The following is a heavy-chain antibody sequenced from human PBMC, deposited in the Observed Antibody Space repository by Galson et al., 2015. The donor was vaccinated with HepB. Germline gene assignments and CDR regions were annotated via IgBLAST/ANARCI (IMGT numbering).Heavy chain of an antibody. D-gene: IGHD6-13*01. Sequence: SVKVSCKASGYTFTGYYMHWVRQAPGQGLEWMGWIIPNSGGTNYAQKFQGRVTMTRDTSISTAYMELSRLRSDDTAVYYCARAIAAEDYYYYYGMDVWGQGTRSPSP. V-gene: IGHV1-2*02. J-gene: IGHJ6*02. CDR3: ARAIAAEDYYYYYGMDV. CDR1: GYTFTGYY. CDR2: IIPNSGGT.